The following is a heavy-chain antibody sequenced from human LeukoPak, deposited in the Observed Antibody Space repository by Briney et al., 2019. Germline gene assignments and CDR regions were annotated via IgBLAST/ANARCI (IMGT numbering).Heavy chain of an antibody. D-gene: IGHD1-26*01. Sequence: GGSLRLSCAASAFTFSSCGMHWVRQAPGKGLEWVAVIWNDGSYKYYADSVKGRFTISRDNSKNTLYLEMNSLRAEDTAVYYCAKPTRGSGSFLIEYWGQGTLVTVSS. V-gene: IGHV3-33*06. CDR3: AKPTRGSGSFLIEY. J-gene: IGHJ4*02. CDR2: IWNDGSYK. CDR1: AFTFSSCG.